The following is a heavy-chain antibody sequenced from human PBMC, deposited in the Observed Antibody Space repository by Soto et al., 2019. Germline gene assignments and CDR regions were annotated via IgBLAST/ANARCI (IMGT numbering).Heavy chain of an antibody. D-gene: IGHD3-3*01. V-gene: IGHV1-46*01. CDR3: ARSSGGNFGIIIEGSNWFDP. CDR1: GDTFTSYY. J-gene: IGHJ5*02. Sequence: ASVKVSCKAPGDTFTSYYLNWVRQAPGQGLEWMGVINPHGGSTKYAQKFQGRITMTRDTARSTVYMELSSLRSDDTAIYYCARSSGGNFGIIIEGSNWFDPWGQGTLVTVSS. CDR2: INPHGGST.